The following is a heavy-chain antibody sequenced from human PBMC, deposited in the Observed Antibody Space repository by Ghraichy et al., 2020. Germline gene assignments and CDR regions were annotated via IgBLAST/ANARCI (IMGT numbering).Heavy chain of an antibody. CDR1: GFTLRAYS. CDR2: SSSSSPSL. V-gene: IGHV3-21*01. D-gene: IGHD2-21*02. J-gene: IGHJ4*02. CDR3: ARTCGGDCYYLSD. Sequence: GESLRLSCATSGFTLRAYSINWVRQAPGKGLEWISYSSSSSPSLYYADSVKGRFTMSRDNAKNSLYLQMNSLTAEDTAVYYCARTCGGDCYYLSDWGQGTLVTVSS.